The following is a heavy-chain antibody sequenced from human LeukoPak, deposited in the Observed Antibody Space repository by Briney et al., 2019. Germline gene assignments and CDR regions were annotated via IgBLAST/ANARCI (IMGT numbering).Heavy chain of an antibody. CDR2: INHSGST. D-gene: IGHD2-8*01. V-gene: IGHV4-34*01. Sequence: SETLSLTCAVYGGSFSGYYWSWIRQPPGKGLEWIGEINHSGSTNYNPSLKSRVTISVDTSKNQFSLKLSSVTAADTAVYYCARPQMAGDAFDIWGQGAMVTVSS. J-gene: IGHJ3*02. CDR3: ARPQMAGDAFDI. CDR1: GGSFSGYY.